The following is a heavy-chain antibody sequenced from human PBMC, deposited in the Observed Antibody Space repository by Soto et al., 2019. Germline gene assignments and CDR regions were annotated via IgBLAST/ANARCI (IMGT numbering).Heavy chain of an antibody. V-gene: IGHV3-23*01. D-gene: IGHD2-21*01. CDR1: GFNFSSYA. J-gene: IGHJ4*02. Sequence: EVQLLESGGGLVQHGGSLSLSCAASGFNFSSYAMSWVRQAPGKGLEWVSAISGSGGSTYYADSVKGRFTISRDNSKNPQYLQINSLRAEDTAVYYLTKDRYYFGGECPHYCFDYRGPGTLVTVAS. CDR2: ISGSGGST. CDR3: TKDRYYFGGECPHYCFDY.